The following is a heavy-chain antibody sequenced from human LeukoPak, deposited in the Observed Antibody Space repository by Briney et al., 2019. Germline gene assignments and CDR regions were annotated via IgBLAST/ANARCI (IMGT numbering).Heavy chain of an antibody. CDR3: AKGGYYILTGGDAFDI. V-gene: IGHV3-30*18. CDR1: GFTFSSYG. Sequence: PGGSLRLSRAASGFTFSSYGMHWVRQAPGKGLEWEAVISYDGSNKYYADSVKGRFTISRDNSKNTLYLQMNSLRAEDTAVYYCAKGGYYILTGGDAFDIWGQGTMVTVSS. J-gene: IGHJ3*02. CDR2: ISYDGSNK. D-gene: IGHD3-9*01.